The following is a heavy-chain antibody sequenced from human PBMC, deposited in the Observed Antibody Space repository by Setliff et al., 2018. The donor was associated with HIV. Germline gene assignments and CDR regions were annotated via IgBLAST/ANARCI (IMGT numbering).Heavy chain of an antibody. Sequence: PGGSLRLSCAASGFTFNNAWMSWVRQAPGKGLEWVGRIKSIMDGGTSDYAAPLKGRFTIARDDSKNTLYLQMNSLKTEDTAVYYCTTGTRLVDWGQGALVTVSS. J-gene: IGHJ4*02. CDR3: TTGTRLVD. D-gene: IGHD2-21*01. V-gene: IGHV3-15*01. CDR1: GFTFNNAW. CDR2: IKSIMDGGTS.